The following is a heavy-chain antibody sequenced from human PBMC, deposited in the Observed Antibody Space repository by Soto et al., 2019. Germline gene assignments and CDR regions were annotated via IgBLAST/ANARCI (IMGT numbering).Heavy chain of an antibody. CDR1: SFYILNSGSF. Sequence: SLPCTVTSFYILNSGSFCGWMRQPPGRWIEWIGSIYYRGSTYYNPSLKSRVTISVDTSKNQFSLKLSSVTAADTAVYYCARDYSSGWFRGYHYYGMDVWGQGSTVTGSS. J-gene: IGHJ6*02. CDR2: IYYRGST. D-gene: IGHD6-19*01. CDR3: ARDYSSGWFRGYHYYGMDV. V-gene: IGHV4-39*02.